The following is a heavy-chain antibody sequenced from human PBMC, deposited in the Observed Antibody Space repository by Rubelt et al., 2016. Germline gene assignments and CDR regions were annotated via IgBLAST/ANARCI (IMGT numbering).Heavy chain of an antibody. J-gene: IGHJ6*02. V-gene: IGHV4-34*01. CDR2: INHSGST. CDR1: GGSISQYY. D-gene: IGHD6-13*01. CDR3: ARGGKQQLGPYYYVMDV. Sequence: QVQLQESGPGLVKPSETLSLTCTVSGGSISQYYWNWIRQPPGKGLEWIGAINHSGSTNYNPSLKSRVPISVDTSKNQFSLKPSPVTAADTAVYYCARGGKQQLGPYYYVMDVWGQGTTVTVSS.